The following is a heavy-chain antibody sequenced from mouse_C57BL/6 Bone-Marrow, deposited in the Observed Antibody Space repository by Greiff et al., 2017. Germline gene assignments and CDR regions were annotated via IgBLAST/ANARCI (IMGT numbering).Heavy chain of an antibody. CDR1: GYAFSSYW. V-gene: IGHV1-80*01. CDR2: IYPGDGDT. D-gene: IGHD1-1*01. Sequence: QVQLQQSGAELVKPGASVKISCKASGYAFSSYWMNWVKQRPGKGLEWIGQIYPGDGDTNYNGKFKGKATLTADKSSSTAYMQLSSLTSEDSAVYCCARERIYYYGSSYLDYWGQGTTLTVSS. J-gene: IGHJ2*01. CDR3: ARERIYYYGSSYLDY.